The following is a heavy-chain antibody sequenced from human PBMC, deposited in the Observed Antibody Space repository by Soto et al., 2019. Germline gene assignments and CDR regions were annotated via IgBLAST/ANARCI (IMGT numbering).Heavy chain of an antibody. V-gene: IGHV3-30*04. J-gene: IGHJ4*02. CDR3: ARERAIAATGTFYY. D-gene: IGHD6-13*01. Sequence: QVHLVESGGGVVQPGGSLRLSCAASGVTFSNFAMHWVRQAPGKGLEWVAVTSYDGKNKDYADSVKGRFTISRDNSKNTLFLQMNSLRPEDTAVYYCARERAIAATGTFYYWGQGTLVTVSS. CDR2: TSYDGKNK. CDR1: GVTFSNFA.